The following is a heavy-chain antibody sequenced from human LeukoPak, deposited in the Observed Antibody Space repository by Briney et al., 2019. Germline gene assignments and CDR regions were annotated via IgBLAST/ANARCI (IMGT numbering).Heavy chain of an antibody. CDR2: ISGSGGST. J-gene: IGHJ4*02. CDR1: GFTFSRYG. D-gene: IGHD7-27*01. Sequence: QAGGSLRLSCVASGFTFSRYGIQWVRQAPGKGLEWVSAISGSGGSTYYADSVKGRFTISRDNSKNTLYLQMNSLRAEDTAVYYCAKGHWGPFDYWGQGTLVTVSS. V-gene: IGHV3-23*01. CDR3: AKGHWGPFDY.